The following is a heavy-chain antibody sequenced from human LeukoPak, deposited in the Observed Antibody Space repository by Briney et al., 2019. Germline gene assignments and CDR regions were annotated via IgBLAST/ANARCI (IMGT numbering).Heavy chain of an antibody. CDR3: ARVEWGVFVDY. CDR1: GGSISSGSYY. CDR2: IYTSGIT. V-gene: IGHV4-61*02. Sequence: PSETLSLTCTVSGGSISSGSYYWSWIRQPAGKGLEWIGRIYTSGITNYNPSLKSRVTISVDTSKNQFSLKLSSVTAADTAVYYCARVEWGVFVDYWGQGTLVTVSS. J-gene: IGHJ4*02. D-gene: IGHD1-26*01.